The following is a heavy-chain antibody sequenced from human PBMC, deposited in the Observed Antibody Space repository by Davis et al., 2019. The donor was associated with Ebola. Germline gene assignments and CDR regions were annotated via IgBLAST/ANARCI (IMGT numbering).Heavy chain of an antibody. V-gene: IGHV1-69*04. CDR1: GGTFSSYA. CDR3: ARAGATDGMDV. Sequence: SVKVSCKASGGTFSSYAISWVRQAPGQGLEWMGRIIPILGIANYAQKFQGRVTMTRDTSTSTVYMELSSLRSEDTAVYYCARAGATDGMDVWGQGTTVTVSS. D-gene: IGHD5-12*01. CDR2: IIPILGIA. J-gene: IGHJ6*02.